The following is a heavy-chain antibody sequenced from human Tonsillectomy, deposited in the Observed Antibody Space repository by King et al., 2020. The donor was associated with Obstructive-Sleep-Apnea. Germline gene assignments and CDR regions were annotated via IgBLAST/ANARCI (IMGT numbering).Heavy chain of an antibody. J-gene: IGHJ4*02. CDR2: IGGGGDST. Sequence: EVQLVESGGGLVQPGGSLRLSCGASGFTFSSYAMSWVRQAPGKGLEWVSTIGGGGDSTYYADSVRGRFTISRDNSKHTLYLQMNSLRAEDTAVYYCATDSARYSSGWRPFDYWGQGTLVTVSS. CDR1: GFTFSSYA. D-gene: IGHD6-19*01. CDR3: ATDSARYSSGWRPFDY. V-gene: IGHV3-23*04.